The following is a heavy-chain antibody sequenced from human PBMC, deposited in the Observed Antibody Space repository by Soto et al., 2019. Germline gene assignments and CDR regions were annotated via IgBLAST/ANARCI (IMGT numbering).Heavy chain of an antibody. Sequence: SGPTLVNPTETLTLTCTVSGFSLTTGKLGVSWIRQPPGKALGWLAHIFSDNERSYSTSLQGRLTISKDTSGSQVVLSMTNVDPVDTATYYCARMNVDSYQFYYAMDVWGQGTTVTVSS. CDR1: GFSLTTGKLG. V-gene: IGHV2-26*01. CDR2: IFSDNER. J-gene: IGHJ6*02. CDR3: ARMNVDSYQFYYAMDV. D-gene: IGHD4-17*01.